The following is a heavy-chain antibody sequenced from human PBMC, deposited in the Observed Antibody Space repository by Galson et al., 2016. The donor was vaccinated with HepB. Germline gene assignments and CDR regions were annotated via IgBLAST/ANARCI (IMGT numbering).Heavy chain of an antibody. CDR2: IRGAGGTT. Sequence: SLRLSCASSGFTFRYYAMTWVRRAPGKGLEWVSDIRGAGGTTHYADSVEGRFTISRDNSRDTLYLQMDRVRAADTAVYYCAKERGWYGGPNYGSWGQGTLVTVSS. D-gene: IGHD2-15*01. V-gene: IGHV3-23*01. CDR1: GFTFRYYA. J-gene: IGHJ5*02. CDR3: AKERGWYGGPNYGS.